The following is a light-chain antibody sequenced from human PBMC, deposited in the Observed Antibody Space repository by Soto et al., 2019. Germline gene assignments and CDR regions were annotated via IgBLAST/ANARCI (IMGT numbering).Light chain of an antibody. Sequence: QSVLTQPPSVSAAPGQKVTISCSGSSSNIGGNSVSWYQQLPGTAPKLLIYDYDKRPSGIPDRFSGSKSGTSATLGITGFQTGDEADYYCGSWDSSLSAYVFATGTKVTVL. CDR1: SSNIGGNS. V-gene: IGLV1-51*01. J-gene: IGLJ1*01. CDR3: GSWDSSLSAYV. CDR2: DYD.